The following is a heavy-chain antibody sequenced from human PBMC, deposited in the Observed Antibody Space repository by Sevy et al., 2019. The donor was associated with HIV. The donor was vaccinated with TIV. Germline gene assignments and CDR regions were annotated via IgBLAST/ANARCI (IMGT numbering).Heavy chain of an antibody. Sequence: GGSLRLSCAASGFIFHSYVMSWVRQAPGKGLEWVSGISASGGSTFYAYSVKGRFTISRANFKNALYLEMNSLRVGDTAVYYCAGAGMGAKSFDYWGQGTLVTVSS. D-gene: IGHD1-26*01. CDR1: GFIFHSYV. CDR3: AGAGMGAKSFDY. V-gene: IGHV3-23*01. J-gene: IGHJ4*02. CDR2: ISASGGST.